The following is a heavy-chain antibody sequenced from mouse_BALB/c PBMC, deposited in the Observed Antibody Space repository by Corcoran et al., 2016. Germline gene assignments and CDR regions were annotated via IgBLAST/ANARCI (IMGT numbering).Heavy chain of an antibody. D-gene: IGHD2-4*01. CDR3: SRGGITPFAY. V-gene: IGHV9-1*02. J-gene: IGHJ3*01. CDR2: INTYTGEP. CDR1: GYTFTNYG. Sequence: QIQLVQSGPELKKPGETVKISCKASGYTFTNYGMNWVKQAPGKGLKWMGWINTYTGEPTYADDLKGRFAFSLETSASTAYLQINNLKNEDMATYFCSRGGITPFAYCGQGTLVTVSA.